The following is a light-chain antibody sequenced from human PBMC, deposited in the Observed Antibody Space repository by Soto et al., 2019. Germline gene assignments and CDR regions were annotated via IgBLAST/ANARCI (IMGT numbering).Light chain of an antibody. Sequence: QTVVTQEPSLTVSPGGTVTLTCASSTGAVTSDYYPNWFQQKPGQAPRALIDNTSNKHSWTPARFSGSLLGGKAALTLSGVQAEDEAEYHCLLYYDGDHLVFGGGTKLTVL. CDR3: LLYYDGDHLV. V-gene: IGLV7-43*01. CDR1: TGAVTSDYY. CDR2: NTS. J-gene: IGLJ2*01.